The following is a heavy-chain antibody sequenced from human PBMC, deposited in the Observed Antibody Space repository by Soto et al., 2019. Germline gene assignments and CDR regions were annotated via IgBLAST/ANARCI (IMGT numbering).Heavy chain of an antibody. CDR3: ARGEPRYYSY. D-gene: IGHD3-9*01. J-gene: IGHJ4*02. V-gene: IGHV3-30-3*01. CDR2: ISYDGDNK. Sequence: QVQLVESGGGVVQPGRSLRLSCTVSGFSLDGFAMNWVHQAPGKGLEWVAIISYDGDNKYFADSVKGRFTISKDSLKKTVYLQMDSLRPDDTATYYCARGEPRYYSYWGQGTLVIVSS. CDR1: GFSLDGFA.